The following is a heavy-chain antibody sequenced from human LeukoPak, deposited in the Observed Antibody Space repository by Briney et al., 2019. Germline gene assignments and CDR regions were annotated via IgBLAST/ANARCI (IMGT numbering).Heavy chain of an antibody. J-gene: IGHJ3*02. CDR1: GFTFSSYW. CDR2: ISSSSSTI. V-gene: IGHV3-48*01. Sequence: HPGGSLRLSCAASGFTFSSYWMSWVRQAPGKGLEWVSYISSSSSTIYYADSVKGQFTISRDNAKNSLYLQMNSLRAEDTAVYYCARLSIVVVTHDAFDIWGQGTMVTVSS. D-gene: IGHD3-22*01. CDR3: ARLSIVVVTHDAFDI.